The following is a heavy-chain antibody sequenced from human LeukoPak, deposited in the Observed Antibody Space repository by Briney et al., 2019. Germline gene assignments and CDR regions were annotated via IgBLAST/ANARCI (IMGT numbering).Heavy chain of an antibody. Sequence: TGGSLRLSCAASGFTFSSYGMHWVRQAPGKGLEWVAVIWYDGSNKYYADSVKGRFTISRDNSKNTLYLQMNSLRAEDTAVYYCAKDGDRTYYYDSSGYLPYWGQGTLVTVSS. V-gene: IGHV3-30*02. CDR2: IWYDGSNK. CDR1: GFTFSSYG. CDR3: AKDGDRTYYYDSSGYLPY. J-gene: IGHJ4*02. D-gene: IGHD3-22*01.